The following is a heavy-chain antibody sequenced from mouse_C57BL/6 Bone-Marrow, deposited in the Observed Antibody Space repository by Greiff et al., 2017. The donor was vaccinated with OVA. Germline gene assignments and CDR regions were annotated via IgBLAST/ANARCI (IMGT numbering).Heavy chain of an antibody. CDR3: ARPRHYYGSSYRYFDV. J-gene: IGHJ1*03. D-gene: IGHD1-1*01. Sequence: VQLQQSGAELARPGASVKMSCKASGYTFTSYTMHWVKQRPGQGLDWIGYINPSSGYTKYNQKFKDKATLTADKSSSTAYMQLSSLTSEDSAVYYGARPRHYYGSSYRYFDVWGTGTTVTVSS. V-gene: IGHV1-4*01. CDR1: GYTFTSYT. CDR2: INPSSGYT.